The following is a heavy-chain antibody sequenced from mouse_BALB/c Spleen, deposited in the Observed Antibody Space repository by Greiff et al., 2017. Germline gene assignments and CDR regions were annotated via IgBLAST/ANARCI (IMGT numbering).Heavy chain of an antibody. CDR3: ASSSYAMDY. Sequence: QVQLQQSGPELVKPGASVKMSCKASGYTFTSYYIHWVKQRPGQGLEWIGWIYPGDGSTKYNEKFKGKTTLTADKSSSTAYMLLSSLTSEDSAIYFCASSSYAMDYWGQGTSVTVSS. J-gene: IGHJ4*01. V-gene: IGHV1S56*01. CDR2: IYPGDGST. CDR1: GYTFTSYY. D-gene: IGHD1-1*01.